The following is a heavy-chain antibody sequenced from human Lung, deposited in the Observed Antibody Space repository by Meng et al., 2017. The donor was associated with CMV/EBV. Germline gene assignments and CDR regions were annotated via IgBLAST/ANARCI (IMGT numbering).Heavy chain of an antibody. Sequence: GEXXKISCAASGFTFSSYEMNWVRQAPGKGLEWVSGIRWNGETTAYTDSVRGRFTISRDNAKKSLHLQMNSLRAEDTALYYCARAVGPTIVDALDIWGQGTXVTVSS. CDR1: GFTFSSYE. D-gene: IGHD1-26*01. V-gene: IGHV3-20*04. CDR2: IRWNGETT. CDR3: ARAVGPTIVDALDI. J-gene: IGHJ3*02.